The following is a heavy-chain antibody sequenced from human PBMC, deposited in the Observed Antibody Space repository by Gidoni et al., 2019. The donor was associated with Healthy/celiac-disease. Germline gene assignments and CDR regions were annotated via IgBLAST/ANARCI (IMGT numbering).Heavy chain of an antibody. CDR1: GSPFSIYG. Sequence: QVQLVESGGGVVQPGRSLRLSCAASGSPFSIYGMHWVRQAPGKGLEWGAVISYDGSNKYYADSVKGRFTISRDNSKNTLYLQMNSLRAEDTAGYYCANIMITFGGVRAIGDYGGQGTLVTVSS. CDR2: ISYDGSNK. V-gene: IGHV3-30*18. J-gene: IGHJ4*02. D-gene: IGHD3-16*01. CDR3: ANIMITFGGVRAIGDY.